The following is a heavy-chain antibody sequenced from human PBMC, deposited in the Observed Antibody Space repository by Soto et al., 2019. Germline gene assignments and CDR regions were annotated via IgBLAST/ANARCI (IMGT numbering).Heavy chain of an antibody. CDR2: INHSGST. CDR1: GGSFSGYY. V-gene: IGHV4-34*01. CDR3: ARGLEGRTTVTSPYYYYYMDV. J-gene: IGHJ6*03. D-gene: IGHD4-17*01. Sequence: SETLSLTCAVYGGSFSGYYWSWIRQPPGKGLEWIGEINHSGSTNYNPSLKSRVTISVDTSKNQFSLKLSSVTAADTAVYYCARGLEGRTTVTSPYYYYYMDVWGKGTTVTVSS.